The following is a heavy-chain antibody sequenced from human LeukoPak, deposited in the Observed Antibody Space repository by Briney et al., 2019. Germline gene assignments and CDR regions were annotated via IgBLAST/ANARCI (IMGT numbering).Heavy chain of an antibody. CDR1: GGTFSSYA. CDR3: ARGQAVADQTLADIDY. Sequence: SVKVSCKASGGTFSSYAISWVRQAPGQGLEWMGRIIPILGIANYAQKFQGRVTITADKSTSTAYMELSSLRSEDTAVYYCARGQAVADQTLADIDYWGQGTLVTVSS. J-gene: IGHJ4*02. V-gene: IGHV1-69*04. CDR2: IIPILGIA. D-gene: IGHD6-19*01.